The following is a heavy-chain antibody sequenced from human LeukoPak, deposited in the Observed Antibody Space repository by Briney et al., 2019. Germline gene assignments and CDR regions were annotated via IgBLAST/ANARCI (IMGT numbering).Heavy chain of an antibody. CDR2: IIPILGIA. CDR3: ARDQVAAAGRIDY. Sequence: ASVKVSCKASGGTFSSYAISWVRQAPGQGLEWMGRIIPILGIANYAQKFQGRVTITADKSTSTAYMELSSLRSEDTAVYYCARDQVAAAGRIDYWGQGTLVTVYS. D-gene: IGHD6-13*01. CDR1: GGTFSSYA. J-gene: IGHJ4*02. V-gene: IGHV1-69*04.